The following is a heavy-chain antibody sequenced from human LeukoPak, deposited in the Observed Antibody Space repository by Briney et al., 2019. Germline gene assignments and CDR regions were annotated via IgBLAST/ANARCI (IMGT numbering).Heavy chain of an antibody. CDR3: APAGVVVPAASRSMVDY. CDR1: GFTFNNYV. CDR2: INSDGSST. V-gene: IGHV3-74*01. D-gene: IGHD2-2*01. J-gene: IGHJ4*02. Sequence: PGGSLRLSCEASGFTFNNYVMTWVRHAPGKGLVWVSRINSDGSSTSYADSVKGRFTISRDNAKNTLYLQMNSLRAEDTAVYYCAPAGVVVPAASRSMVDYWGQGTLVTVSS.